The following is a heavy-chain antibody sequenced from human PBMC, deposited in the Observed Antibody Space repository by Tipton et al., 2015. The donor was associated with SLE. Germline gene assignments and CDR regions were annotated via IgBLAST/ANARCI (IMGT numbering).Heavy chain of an antibody. CDR2: ISYDGSNK. J-gene: IGHJ6*03. D-gene: IGHD3-10*01. V-gene: IGHV3-30*04. Sequence: SLRLSCAASGFTFSSYAMHWVRQAPGKGLEWVAVISYDGSNKYYADSVKGRFTISRDNSKNQFSLKLSSVTAADTAVYYCARGDYGSMDVWGKGTTVTVSS. CDR1: GFTFSSYA. CDR3: ARGDYGSMDV.